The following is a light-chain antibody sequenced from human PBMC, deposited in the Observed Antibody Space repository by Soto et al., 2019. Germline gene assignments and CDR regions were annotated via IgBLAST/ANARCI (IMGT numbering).Light chain of an antibody. V-gene: IGKV1-6*01. CDR1: QGIRND. CDR3: LQDYNYPWT. Sequence: QSASVGDRVTITCRASQGIRNDLGWYQQKPGKAPKLLIYAASSLQSGVPSRFSGSGSGTDFTLTISSLQPEDFATYYCLQDYNYPWTFGQGTKVDIK. J-gene: IGKJ1*01. CDR2: AAS.